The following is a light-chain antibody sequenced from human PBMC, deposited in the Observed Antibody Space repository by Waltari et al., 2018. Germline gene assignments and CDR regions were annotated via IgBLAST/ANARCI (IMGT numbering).Light chain of an antibody. V-gene: IGLV3-19*01. CDR1: SPRRPH. Sequence: SAELTQDPAVSVALGQTVTITCQGDSPRRPHARWDQQKEGQAPKLVVYGENSRPSGSPDRFSGSSSGDTASLTITGAQAEDEADYYCNSRDTNTNHVQFGAGTKLTVL. CDR3: NSRDTNTNHVQ. J-gene: IGLJ2*01. CDR2: GEN.